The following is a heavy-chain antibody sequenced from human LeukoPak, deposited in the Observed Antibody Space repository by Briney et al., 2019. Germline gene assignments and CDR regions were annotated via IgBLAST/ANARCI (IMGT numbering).Heavy chain of an antibody. V-gene: IGHV4-59*01. D-gene: IGHD6-13*01. CDR1: GGSISDYY. CDR2: IYYSGST. J-gene: IGHJ5*02. Sequence: SETLSLTCTVSGGSISDYYWSWIRQPAGKGLEWIGYIYYSGSTNYNPSLKSRVTISVDTSKNQFSLKLSSVTAADTAVYYCARARYSSSQPYNWFDPWAREPWSPSPQ. CDR3: ARARYSSSQPYNWFDP.